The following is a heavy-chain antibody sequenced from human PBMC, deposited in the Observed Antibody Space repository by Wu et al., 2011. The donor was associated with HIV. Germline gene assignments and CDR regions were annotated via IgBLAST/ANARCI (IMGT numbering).Heavy chain of an antibody. D-gene: IGHD1-1*01. V-gene: IGHV1-69*05. CDR2: IIPILGTA. Sequence: VQLVQSGAEVKKPGSSVKVSCKASGGTFRSYAISWVRQAPGQGLEWMGGIIPILGTANYAQKFQGRVTMTTDESTSTAYMELSSLRSEDTAVYYCARATGTTSPYYYYYMDVWGKGTTVTVSS. J-gene: IGHJ6*03. CDR3: ARATGTTSPYYYYYMDV. CDR1: GGTFRSYA.